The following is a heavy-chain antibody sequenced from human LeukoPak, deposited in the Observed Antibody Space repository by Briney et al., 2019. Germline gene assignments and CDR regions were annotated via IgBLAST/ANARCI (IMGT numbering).Heavy chain of an antibody. Sequence: TGGSLRLSCAASGFTFSSYSMDWVRKAPGKVLEWVACISSDRSTIYYADSVKGRFTISRDNAKYSLYLQMNSLRDEDTAVYYCARDRGVTTRPRGYFDYWGQGTLVTVSS. V-gene: IGHV3-48*02. CDR1: GFTFSSYS. CDR2: ISSDRSTI. J-gene: IGHJ4*02. D-gene: IGHD1-1*01. CDR3: ARDRGVTTRPRGYFDY.